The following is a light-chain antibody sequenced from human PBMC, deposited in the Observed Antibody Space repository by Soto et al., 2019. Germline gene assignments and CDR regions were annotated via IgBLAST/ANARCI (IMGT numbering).Light chain of an antibody. V-gene: IGLV2-14*01. J-gene: IGLJ1*01. Sequence: QSALTQPASVSGSPGQSITISCTGTSSDIGGYDYVSWYQQHPGKAPKLMIYEVSNGPSGVSNRFSGSKSGNTASLTISGLQAEDEADYYCTSYTSSSTNYVFGTGTKVTVL. CDR3: TSYTSSSTNYV. CDR1: SSDIGGYDY. CDR2: EVS.